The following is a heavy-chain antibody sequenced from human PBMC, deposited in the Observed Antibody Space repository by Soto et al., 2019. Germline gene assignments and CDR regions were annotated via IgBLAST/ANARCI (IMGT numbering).Heavy chain of an antibody. CDR1: GGSISGYY. V-gene: IGHV4-59*01. Sequence: SETLSLTCTLSGGSISGYYWSWIRQPPGKGLEWIGYVYYSGSTKYNPSLESRVTISVDMSNNQFSLMLTSVTAADTAVYYCAKYRRTDAEGYRLDFWGQGTLVTVS. D-gene: IGHD5-12*01. CDR2: VYYSGST. CDR3: AKYRRTDAEGYRLDF. J-gene: IGHJ4*02.